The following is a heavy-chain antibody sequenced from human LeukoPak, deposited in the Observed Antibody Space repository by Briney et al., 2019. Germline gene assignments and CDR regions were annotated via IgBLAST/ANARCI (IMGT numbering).Heavy chain of an antibody. CDR2: IYASGNT. J-gene: IGHJ4*02. Sequence: PSETLSLTCTISSASISTYYWSWIRQPAGKGLEWIGRIYASGNTYKNPSLESRVTMSVDTSNNQFTLNLTSVTGADTAMYYCVKDGPLGSDFWGQGTQVTVSS. D-gene: IGHD2-15*01. CDR1: SASISTYY. CDR3: VKDGPLGSDF. V-gene: IGHV4-4*07.